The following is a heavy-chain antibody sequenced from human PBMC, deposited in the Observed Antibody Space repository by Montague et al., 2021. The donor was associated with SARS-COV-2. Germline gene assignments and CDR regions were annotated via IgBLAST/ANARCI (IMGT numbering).Heavy chain of an antibody. V-gene: IGHV4-38-2*02. D-gene: IGHD4-11*01. Sequence: SETLSLTCTVSGYSISSCYYWGWIRQPPGKVLGWVGSNYHSGSTYYNPSLSSRVIIPVTTSKNQFSLKLSSVAAADTAVYYCAGDDYTPGDYYNYYGMDVWGQGAPVTVSS. CDR3: AGDDYTPGDYYNYYGMDV. CDR1: GYSISSCYY. CDR2: NYHSGST. J-gene: IGHJ6*02.